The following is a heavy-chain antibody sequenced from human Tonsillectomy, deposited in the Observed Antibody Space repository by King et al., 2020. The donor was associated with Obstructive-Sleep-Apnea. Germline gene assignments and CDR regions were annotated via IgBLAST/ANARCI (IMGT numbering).Heavy chain of an antibody. Sequence: VQLVESGGGLVQPGRSLRLSCAASGFTFNDYGMHWVRQAPGKGLEWVSGINWNSGSVGYADSVKGRFTISRDNAKSSLYLQMNSLRPEDTALYYCAKDLSSGWYRGADYWGQGTLVTVSS. CDR2: INWNSGSV. D-gene: IGHD6-19*01. J-gene: IGHJ4*02. CDR3: AKDLSSGWYRGADY. V-gene: IGHV3-9*01. CDR1: GFTFNDYG.